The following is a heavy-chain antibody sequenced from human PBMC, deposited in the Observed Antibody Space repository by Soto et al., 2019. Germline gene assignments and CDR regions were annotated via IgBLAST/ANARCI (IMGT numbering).Heavy chain of an antibody. D-gene: IGHD6-13*01. CDR3: ASPSIAAAGKMDV. CDR1: GYSFAGYW. V-gene: IGHV5-10-1*01. J-gene: IGHJ6*02. Sequence: GESLKISCKGSGYSFAGYWITWVRQKPGKGLEWMGRIDPSDSQTYYSPSFRGHVTISVTKSITTVFLQWSSLKASDTAMYYCASPSIAAAGKMDVWGQGTTVTVSS. CDR2: IDPSDSQT.